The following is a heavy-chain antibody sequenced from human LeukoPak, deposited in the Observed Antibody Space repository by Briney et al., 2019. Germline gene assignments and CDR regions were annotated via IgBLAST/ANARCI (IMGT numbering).Heavy chain of an antibody. CDR2: INPAGSST. Sequence: GGSLRLSCAASGFTFSSDWMHWVRQAPGQGLVWVSRINPAGSSTNYADSVKGRFTISRHNSKNTLYLQMNSLRAEDTAVYYCAVGGNYWGQGTLVTVSS. J-gene: IGHJ4*02. CDR1: GFTFSSDW. D-gene: IGHD1-26*01. CDR3: AVGGNY. V-gene: IGHV3-74*01.